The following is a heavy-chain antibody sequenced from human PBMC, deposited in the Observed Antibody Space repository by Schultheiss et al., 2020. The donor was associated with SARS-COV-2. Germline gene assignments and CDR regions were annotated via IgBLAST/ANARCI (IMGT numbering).Heavy chain of an antibody. CDR3: ARSRDGYNPFDY. D-gene: IGHD5-24*01. V-gene: IGHV6-1*01. CDR2: TYYRSKWYN. J-gene: IGHJ4*02. CDR1: GDSVSSGTAA. Sequence: SQTLSLTCAISGDSVSSGTAAWIWIRQSPSRGLEWLGRTYYRSKWYNDYAVSVKSRITINPDTSKNQFSLQLNSVTPEDTAVYYCARSRDGYNPFDYWGQGTLVTVSS.